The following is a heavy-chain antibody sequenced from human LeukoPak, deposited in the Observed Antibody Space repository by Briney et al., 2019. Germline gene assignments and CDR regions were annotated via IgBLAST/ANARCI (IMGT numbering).Heavy chain of an antibody. J-gene: IGHJ4*02. D-gene: IGHD4-23*01. CDR2: IYYGGTN. V-gene: IGHV4-39*01. Sequence: SETLSLTCTVSGGSISSWTYYWGWIRQPPGKGLEWIGTIYYGGTNYYNPSLKSRVTISVDTSKNQFSLNLNSVTAADTAVYYCAYGSNSAADHWLQGTLVTVSS. CDR3: AYGSNSAADH. CDR1: GGSISSWTYY.